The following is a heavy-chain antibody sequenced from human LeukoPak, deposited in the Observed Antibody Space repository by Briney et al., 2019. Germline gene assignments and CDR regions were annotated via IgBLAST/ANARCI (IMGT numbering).Heavy chain of an antibody. CDR3: ARGKPSYGSGTFYRPLEPNYMDV. J-gene: IGHJ6*03. CDR1: GYSISSGYY. V-gene: IGHV4-38-2*02. CDR2: IDQSGST. Sequence: SETLSLTCTVSGYSISSGYYWGCIRQPPGKGLEWIGGIDQSGSTYYNPSLKSRVTISVDTSKNQFSLKLSSVTAADTAVYYCARGKPSYGSGTFYRPLEPNYMDVWGKGTTVTVSS. D-gene: IGHD3-10*01.